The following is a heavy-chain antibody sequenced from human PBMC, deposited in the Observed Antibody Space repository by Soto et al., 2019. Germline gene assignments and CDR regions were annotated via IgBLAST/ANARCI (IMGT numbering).Heavy chain of an antibody. Sequence: ASETLSLTCTVSGGSISSYYWSWIRQPPGKGLEWIGYIYYSGRTSYNPSLKSRVTMSVDTSKNQFSLNLSSVTAADTAVYYCATSSRWVNWFAPWGQATLV. CDR2: IYYSGRT. D-gene: IGHD6-13*01. V-gene: IGHV4-59*01. J-gene: IGHJ5*02. CDR3: ATSSRWVNWFAP. CDR1: GGSISSYY.